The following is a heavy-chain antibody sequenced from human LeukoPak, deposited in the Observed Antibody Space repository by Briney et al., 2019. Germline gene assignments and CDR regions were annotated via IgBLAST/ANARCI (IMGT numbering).Heavy chain of an antibody. V-gene: IGHV3-48*01. CDR1: GFNFNYYG. Sequence: GGSLRLSCAASGFNFNYYGMHWVRQAPGKGLEWVSYISSSGTTIYYADSVKGRFTISRDNSKNTLYLQMNSLRAEDTAVYYCASDLMDSSGYASDYWGQGTLVTVSS. CDR2: ISSSGTTI. J-gene: IGHJ4*02. D-gene: IGHD3-22*01. CDR3: ASDLMDSSGYASDY.